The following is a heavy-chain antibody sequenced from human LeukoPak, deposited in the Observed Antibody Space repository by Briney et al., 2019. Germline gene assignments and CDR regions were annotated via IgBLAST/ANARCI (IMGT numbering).Heavy chain of an antibody. CDR1: GYTFTGYY. J-gene: IGHJ4*02. V-gene: IGHV1-2*02. CDR2: INPNGGGT. Sequence: ASVNVSCKASGYTFTGYYMHWLRQAPGQGLEWMGWINPNGGGTDYAQQFQCRVTMTSDTSISTAYMELSSLRSDDTAVYYCARDSYSGSYYYWGQGTLVIVSS. D-gene: IGHD1-26*01. CDR3: ARDSYSGSYYY.